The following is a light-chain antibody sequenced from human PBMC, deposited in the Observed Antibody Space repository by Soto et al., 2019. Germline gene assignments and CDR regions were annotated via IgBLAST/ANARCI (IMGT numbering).Light chain of an antibody. V-gene: IGKV3-20*01. CDR2: GVS. J-gene: IGKJ1*01. Sequence: EILLTQSPGIMSLSPGERATLSCRASQNIGYSYLAWYQHQPGQAPRLLIYGVSSRATDIPARLSGSGSGTDFTLTISRQEPEDFAVYYCQQYGSSGTFGQGTKVEIK. CDR3: QQYGSSGT. CDR1: QNIGYSY.